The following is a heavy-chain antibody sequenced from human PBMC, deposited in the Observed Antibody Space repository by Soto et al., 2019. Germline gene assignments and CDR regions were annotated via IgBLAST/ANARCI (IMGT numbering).Heavy chain of an antibody. V-gene: IGHV4-30-2*01. J-gene: IGHJ5*02. CDR2: IYHSGST. Sequence: QLQLQESGSGLVKPSQTLSLTCAVSGVSISSGGYCWSWIRQPPGKGLDWIEYIYHSGSTYYHPSLKSRVTISVDRSKNQLSLTLSSVTAADTAVYYCARVPGPWGQGTLVTVSS. CDR1: GVSISSGGYC. CDR3: ARVPGP.